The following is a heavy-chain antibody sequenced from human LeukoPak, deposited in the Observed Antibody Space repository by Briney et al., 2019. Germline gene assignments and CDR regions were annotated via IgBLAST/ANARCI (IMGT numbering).Heavy chain of an antibody. CDR1: GYTLTELS. J-gene: IGHJ6*02. D-gene: IGHD3-10*01. CDR2: FDPEDGET. CDR3: ATFGRITMVRGVIQPLDV. Sequence: ASVEVSCKVSGYTLTELSMHWVRQAPGKGLEWMGGFDPEDGETIYAQKFQGRVTMTEDTSTDTAYMELSSLRSEDTAVYYCATFGRITMVRGVIQPLDVWGQGTTVTVSS. V-gene: IGHV1-24*01.